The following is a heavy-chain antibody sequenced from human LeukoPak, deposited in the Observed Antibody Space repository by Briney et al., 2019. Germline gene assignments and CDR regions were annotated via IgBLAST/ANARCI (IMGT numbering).Heavy chain of an antibody. Sequence: ASVKVSCKASGYTFTSYGISWVRQAPGQGLEWMGWIRPYNGNTNYAQKLQGRVTMTADTSTSTAYLELRSLRSDDTAVYYCARDQAATNTQVRFCLDWGQGTLVTVSS. CDR1: GYTFTSYG. D-gene: IGHD3-9*01. V-gene: IGHV1-18*01. J-gene: IGHJ4*02. CDR3: ARDQAATNTQVRFCLD. CDR2: IRPYNGNT.